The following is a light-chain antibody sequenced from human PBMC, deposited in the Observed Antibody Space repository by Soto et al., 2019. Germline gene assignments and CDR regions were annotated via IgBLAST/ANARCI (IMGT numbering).Light chain of an antibody. J-gene: IGKJ1*01. Sequence: IQLTQSPSSLSASVGDRVTITCRASQGISSYLNWYQQKPGKAPKLLIYAASSLQSGVPSRFSGSGSGTDFTLTISSLQPEDFATYYCQQSYSTWTFGQGTKVDNK. V-gene: IGKV1-39*01. CDR2: AAS. CDR3: QQSYSTWT. CDR1: QGISSY.